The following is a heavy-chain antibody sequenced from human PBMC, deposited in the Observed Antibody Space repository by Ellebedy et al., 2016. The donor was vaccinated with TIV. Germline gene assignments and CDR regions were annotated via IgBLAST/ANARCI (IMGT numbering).Heavy chain of an antibody. CDR2: ISGSGGST. D-gene: IGHD1-26*01. J-gene: IGHJ4*02. Sequence: GGSLRLXXAASGFTFSSYAMSWVRQAPGKGLEWVSAISGSGGSTYYADSVKGRFTISRDNSKNTLYLQMNSLRAEDTAVYYCARRIVGATTDYWGQGTLVTVSS. CDR1: GFTFSSYA. CDR3: ARRIVGATTDY. V-gene: IGHV3-23*01.